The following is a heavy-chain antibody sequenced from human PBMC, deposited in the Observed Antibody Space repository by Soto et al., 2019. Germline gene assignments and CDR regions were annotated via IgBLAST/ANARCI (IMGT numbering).Heavy chain of an antibody. CDR2: MYNDGRT. CDR3: TREAGY. CDR1: GGSVSSGGFY. J-gene: IGHJ4*02. D-gene: IGHD6-25*01. Sequence: QVRLQESGPGLVKPSQTLSLTCTVSGGSVSSGGFYWNWIRQHPGKGLEWIGYMYNDGRTEYNPSLKSRVSISVDTPKNQFSLKLMSVTVADTAVYYCTREAGYWGQGILVTVSS. V-gene: IGHV4-31*03.